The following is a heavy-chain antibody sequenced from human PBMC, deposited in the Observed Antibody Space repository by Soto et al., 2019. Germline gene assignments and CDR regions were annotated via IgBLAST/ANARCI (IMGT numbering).Heavy chain of an antibody. Sequence: QLQLQESGSGLVKPSQTLSLTCAVSGGSISSGGYSWSWIRQPPGKGLELIGYISHSGSTYYNPSLKRRGTISVDRTKNQFSPKLRSVTAAATAVYYCVIGPPSYWDQATLVTVSS. CDR1: GGSISSGGYS. V-gene: IGHV4-30-2*01. J-gene: IGHJ4*02. CDR3: VIGPPSY. CDR2: ISHSGST.